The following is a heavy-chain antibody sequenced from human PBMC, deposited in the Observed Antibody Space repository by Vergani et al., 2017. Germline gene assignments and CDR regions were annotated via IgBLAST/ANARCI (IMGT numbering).Heavy chain of an antibody. J-gene: IGHJ6*03. CDR3: ARVSYDSSGFYYYYMDV. Sequence: QVQLQESGPGLVKPSETLSLTCTVSGGSISSYYWSWIRQPPGKGLEWIGYIYYSGSTNYNPPLKSRVTISVDTSKNQFSLKLSSVTAADTAVYYCARVSYDSSGFYYYYMDVWGKGTTVTVSS. D-gene: IGHD3-22*01. CDR2: IYYSGST. CDR1: GGSISSYY. V-gene: IGHV4-59*01.